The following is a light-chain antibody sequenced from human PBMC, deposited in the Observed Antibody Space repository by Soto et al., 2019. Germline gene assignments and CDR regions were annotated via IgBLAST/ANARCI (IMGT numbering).Light chain of an antibody. CDR2: KAS. CDR3: QQYNTYWT. V-gene: IGKV1-5*03. CDR1: QTISSW. Sequence: DIQMTQSPSTLSGSVGDRVTITCRASQTISSWLAWYQQKPGKAPKLLIYKASTLQSGVPSRFSGSGSGTEFTLTISSLQPDDSATYYCQQYNTYWTFGQGTKV. J-gene: IGKJ1*01.